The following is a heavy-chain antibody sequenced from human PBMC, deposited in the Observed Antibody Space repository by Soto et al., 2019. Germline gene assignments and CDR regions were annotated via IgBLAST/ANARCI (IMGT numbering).Heavy chain of an antibody. D-gene: IGHD3-16*01. Sequence: EVQLLESGGGLVQPGGSLRLSCVGSGFTFINYAMNWVRQTPGKGLEWVSGISGGGDRTFDADSVKGRFIISRDNSKNTVNLQMSSLRADDTAVYYCARKVLGSTSRPDWWYFDLWGRGTLVTVSS. CDR3: ARKVLGSTSRPDWWYFDL. V-gene: IGHV3-23*01. J-gene: IGHJ2*01. CDR1: GFTFINYA. CDR2: ISGGGDRT.